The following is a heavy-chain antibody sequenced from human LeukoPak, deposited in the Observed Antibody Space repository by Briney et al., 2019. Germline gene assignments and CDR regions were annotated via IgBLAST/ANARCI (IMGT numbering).Heavy chain of an antibody. J-gene: IGHJ6*02. D-gene: IGHD3-9*01. CDR1: GYSISSGYY. CDR2: IYHSGST. Sequence: SETLSLTCTVSGYSISSGYYWGWIRQPPGKGLEWIGSIYHSGSTNYNPSLKSRVTISVDTSKNQFSLKLSSVTAADTAVYYCARDGTHYDILTGPNYGMDVWGQGTTVTVSS. CDR3: ARDGTHYDILTGPNYGMDV. V-gene: IGHV4-38-2*02.